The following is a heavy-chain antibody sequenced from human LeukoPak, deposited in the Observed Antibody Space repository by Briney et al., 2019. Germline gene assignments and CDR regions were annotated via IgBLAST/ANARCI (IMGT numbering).Heavy chain of an antibody. CDR1: GFTVSNNF. V-gene: IGHV3-53*01. J-gene: IGHJ4*02. CDR3: AAPFDSSGYNYGAY. D-gene: IGHD3-22*01. CDR2: IYSGGST. Sequence: PGGSLRVSCAASGFTVSNNFMSWVRQAPGKGLEWVSVIYSGGSTYYAESVKGRFTISRDNSENTLYLQMKSLRAEDTAVYYCAAPFDSSGYNYGAYWGQGTLVTVSS.